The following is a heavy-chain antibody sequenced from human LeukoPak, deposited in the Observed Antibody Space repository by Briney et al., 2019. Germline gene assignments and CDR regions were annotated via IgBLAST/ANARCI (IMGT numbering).Heavy chain of an antibody. CDR2: ISAYSGNT. CDR3: ARAEKPNWGNYYYCMDV. J-gene: IGHJ6*02. D-gene: IGHD7-27*01. V-gene: IGHV1-18*01. CDR1: GYTFSSYG. Sequence: ASVKVSCKASGYTFSSYGISWVRQAPGQGLEWMGWISAYSGNTHYAQKFQGRVTMTTDTSTTTAYMELRGLRSDDTAVYYCARAEKPNWGNYYYCMDVWGQGTMVTVSS.